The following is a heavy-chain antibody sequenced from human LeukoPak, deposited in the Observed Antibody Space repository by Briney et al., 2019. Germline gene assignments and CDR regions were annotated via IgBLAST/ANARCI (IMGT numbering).Heavy chain of an antibody. CDR3: ARDGLNDYSFYGMDV. Sequence: GGSLRLSCAASGFTVSSNYMSWVRQAPGKGLEWVSVIYSGGSTYYADSVKGRFTISRDNSKNTLYLQMNSQRAEDTAVYYCARDGLNDYSFYGMDVWGQGTTVTVSS. V-gene: IGHV3-66*01. D-gene: IGHD4-11*01. CDR1: GFTVSSNY. J-gene: IGHJ6*02. CDR2: IYSGGST.